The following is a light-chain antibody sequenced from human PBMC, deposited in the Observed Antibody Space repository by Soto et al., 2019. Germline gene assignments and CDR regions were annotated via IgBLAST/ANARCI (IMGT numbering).Light chain of an antibody. CDR3: QQHYQWPIT. V-gene: IGKV3-15*01. CDR1: QSIASN. CDR2: GAS. Sequence: EIVVTQSPATLSVSPGESATLSCRASQSIASNLAWYQRKPGQAPRLLIYGASTRATGIPARFSGSGSGTEFTLTISILQSEDLAVYYCQQHYQWPITFGPGTKVDIK. J-gene: IGKJ3*01.